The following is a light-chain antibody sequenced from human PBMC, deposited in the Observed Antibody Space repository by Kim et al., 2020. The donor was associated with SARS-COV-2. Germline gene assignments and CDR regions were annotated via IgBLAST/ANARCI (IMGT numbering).Light chain of an antibody. J-gene: IGKJ1*01. CDR2: LAS. Sequence: DIVMTQSPLSLSVTPGEPASISCRCSESILHSEGYNYLHWYVQKPGQSSQLLIYLASNRSPGVPERFSGSGSGTDFTLKINRVQAEDVGVYYCMQIQKSPVTFGEGTKVDIK. CDR1: ESILHSEGYNY. CDR3: MQIQKSPVT. V-gene: IGKV2-28*01.